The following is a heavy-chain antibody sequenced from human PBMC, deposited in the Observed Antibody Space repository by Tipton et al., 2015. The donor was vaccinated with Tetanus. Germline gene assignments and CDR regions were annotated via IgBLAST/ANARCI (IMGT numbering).Heavy chain of an antibody. V-gene: IGHV3-9*01. Sequence: SLRLSCSASGFNFHDFAMHWVRQAPGKGLEWVSGISSSAGPIGFAESVKGRFTISRDNAGNSLYLEMNNVRPEDTAFYYCTKGGFGGALNIGFDSWGQGTLVTVSS. D-gene: IGHD3-3*01. J-gene: IGHJ5*01. CDR3: TKGGFGGALNIGFDS. CDR1: GFNFHDFA. CDR2: ISSSAGPI.